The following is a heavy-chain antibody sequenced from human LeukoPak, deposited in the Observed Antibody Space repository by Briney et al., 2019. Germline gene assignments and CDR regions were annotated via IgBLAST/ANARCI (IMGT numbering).Heavy chain of an antibody. Sequence: SETLSLTCTVSGGSISSGGYYWSWIRQHPGKGLEWIGYIYYSGSTYYNPSLKSRDTISVDTSKNQFSLKLSSVTAADTAVYYCARGYGSGSYYSYWGQGTLVTVSS. CDR3: ARGYGSGSYYSY. CDR2: IYYSGST. CDR1: GGSISSGGYY. J-gene: IGHJ4*02. V-gene: IGHV4-31*03. D-gene: IGHD3-10*01.